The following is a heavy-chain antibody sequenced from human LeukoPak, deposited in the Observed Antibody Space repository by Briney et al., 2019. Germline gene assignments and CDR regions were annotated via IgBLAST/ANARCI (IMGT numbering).Heavy chain of an antibody. D-gene: IGHD5-24*01. CDR1: GFTFSNYG. CDR3: ADAGLQPPLPH. Sequence: GGSLRLSCVVSGFTFSNYGMHWVRQAPGKGLEWVAFIRYDGSDKYYAGSVKGRFTISRDNSKNTLYLQMNSLRAEDTAVYYCADAGLQPPLPHWGQGTLVTVSS. V-gene: IGHV3-30*02. CDR2: IRYDGSDK. J-gene: IGHJ4*02.